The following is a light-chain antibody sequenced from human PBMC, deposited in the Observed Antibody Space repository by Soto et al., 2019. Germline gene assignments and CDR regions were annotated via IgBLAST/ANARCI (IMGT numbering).Light chain of an antibody. Sequence: DIVMTQSPLSLPATPGEPASVSCRSSQSLLHSNGYNYMDWYLQKPGQAPQLLIYLGSFRASGVPDRFSGSGSGTEFTLTISSLQPDDFATYYCQQYNSYRTFGQGTKVDIK. V-gene: IGKV2-28*01. J-gene: IGKJ1*01. CDR2: LGS. CDR3: QQYNSYRT. CDR1: QSLLHSNGYNY.